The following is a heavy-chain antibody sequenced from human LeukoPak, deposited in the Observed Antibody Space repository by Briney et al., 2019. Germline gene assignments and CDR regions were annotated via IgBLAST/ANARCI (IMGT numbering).Heavy chain of an antibody. CDR1: GFTFTRYE. D-gene: IGHD5-24*01. J-gene: IGHJ4*02. Sequence: GGSLRLSCAASGFTFTRYEMNWVRQAPGKGLEWVSHSSSGSTIHYADSVKGRFTFSRDNAKNSLYLQMNSLRAEDTAVYYCARGDRYDEYYFDYWGQGTLITVSS. CDR3: ARGDRYDEYYFDY. V-gene: IGHV3-48*03. CDR2: SSSGSTI.